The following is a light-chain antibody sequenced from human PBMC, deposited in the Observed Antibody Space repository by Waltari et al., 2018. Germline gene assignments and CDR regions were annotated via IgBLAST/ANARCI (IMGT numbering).Light chain of an antibody. CDR3: QQSYSTPLT. V-gene: IGKV1-39*01. J-gene: IGKJ4*01. CDR1: QNIRNF. CDR2: AAY. Sequence: DIQMTQSPSFLSASVGDRVTITCRTSQNIRNFLNWYQQKPGRAPTLLIYAAYNLQSGVPSKFSGSGSGTDFTLTISSLQPEDFATYYCQQSYSTPLTFGGGTKVEIK.